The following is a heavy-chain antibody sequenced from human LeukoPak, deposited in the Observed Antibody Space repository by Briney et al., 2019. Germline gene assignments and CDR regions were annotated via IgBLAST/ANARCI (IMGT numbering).Heavy chain of an antibody. J-gene: IGHJ4*02. CDR1: GGTFSSYA. Sequence: SCKASGGTFSSYAISWIRQPPGKGLEWIGEINHSGSTNYNPSLKSRVTISVDTSKNQFSLKLSSVTAADTAVYYCARGYCSSTSCTTPNYFDYWGQGTLVTVSS. CDR2: INHSGST. CDR3: ARGYCSSTSCTTPNYFDY. V-gene: IGHV4-34*01. D-gene: IGHD2-2*01.